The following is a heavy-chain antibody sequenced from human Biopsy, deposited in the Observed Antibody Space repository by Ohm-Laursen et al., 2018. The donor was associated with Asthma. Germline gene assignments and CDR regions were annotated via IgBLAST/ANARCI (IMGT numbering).Heavy chain of an antibody. V-gene: IGHV1-69*06. J-gene: IGHJ4*02. CDR2: ISPIFGSS. CDR3: ASDFPKDYVRYNFQF. CDR1: GGMFGNYA. Sequence: GASVKVSCKASGGMFGNYAISWVRQAPGLGLEWMGGISPIFGSSNYAQRFQGRVTITEDTSTDTAYMELSSLSSDDTAVYYCASDFPKDYVRYNFQFWGQGTLVTVSS. D-gene: IGHD4-17*01.